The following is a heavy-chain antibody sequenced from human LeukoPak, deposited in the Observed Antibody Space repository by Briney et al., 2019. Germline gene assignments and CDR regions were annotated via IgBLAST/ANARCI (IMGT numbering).Heavy chain of an antibody. CDR1: GFTFSSYA. CDR3: VKDGADYGENGWCDP. J-gene: IGHJ5*02. V-gene: IGHV3-64D*09. D-gene: IGHD4-17*01. CDR2: ISSVGGRT. Sequence: GGSLRLSCSASGFTFSSYAMHWVRQAPGKGLECVSVISSVGGRTYYADSVKGRFTISRDNSKNTLYLQVSSLRVEDTAVYYCVKDGADYGENGWCDPWGQGTLVTVSS.